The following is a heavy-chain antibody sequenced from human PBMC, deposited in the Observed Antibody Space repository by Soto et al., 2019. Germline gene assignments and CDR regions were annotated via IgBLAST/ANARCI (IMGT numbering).Heavy chain of an antibody. D-gene: IGHD1-26*01. Sequence: QVQLVESGGGVVQPGRSLRLSCAASGFTFSSYGMHWVRQAPGKGLEWVAVISYDGSNKYYADSVKGRFTISRDNSKNTLYLQMNSLRAEDTAVYYCANLLPNRHYYGMDVWGQGTTVTVSS. CDR3: ANLLPNRHYYGMDV. CDR1: GFTFSSYG. J-gene: IGHJ6*02. V-gene: IGHV3-30*18. CDR2: ISYDGSNK.